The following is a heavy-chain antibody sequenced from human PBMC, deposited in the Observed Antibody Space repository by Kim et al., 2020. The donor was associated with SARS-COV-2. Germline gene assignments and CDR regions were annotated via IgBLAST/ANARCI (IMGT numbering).Heavy chain of an antibody. Sequence: SETLSLTCTVSGGSISSSSYYWGWIRQPPGKGLEWIGSIYYSGSTYYNPSLKSRVTISVDTSKNQFSLKLSSVTAADTAVYYCARGRSFFIVVVVAATGWFDPWGQGTLVTVSS. CDR1: GGSISSSSYY. D-gene: IGHD2-15*01. CDR2: IYYSGST. CDR3: ARGRSFFIVVVVAATGWFDP. V-gene: IGHV4-39*07. J-gene: IGHJ5*02.